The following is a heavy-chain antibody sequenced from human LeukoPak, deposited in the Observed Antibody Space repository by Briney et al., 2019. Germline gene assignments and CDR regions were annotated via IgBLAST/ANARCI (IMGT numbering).Heavy chain of an antibody. V-gene: IGHV1-2*02. J-gene: IGHJ3*02. CDR1: GYTFTGYY. D-gene: IGHD2-15*01. CDR2: INPNSGGT. CDR3: ARDPIVVVAATRAFDI. Sequence: GASVKVSCKASGYTFTGYYMHWVRQAPGQGLEWMGWINPNSGGTNYVQKFQGRVTMTRDTSISTAYMELSRLRSDDTAVYYCARDPIVVVAATRAFDIWGQGTMVTVPS.